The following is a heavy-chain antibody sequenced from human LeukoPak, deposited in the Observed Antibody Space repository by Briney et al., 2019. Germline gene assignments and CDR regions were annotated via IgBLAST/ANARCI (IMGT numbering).Heavy chain of an antibody. J-gene: IGHJ4*02. Sequence: RGSLTPSCLLSAFLPSMLSISWVRPAHGKGMEWVGNTNQDGSEKYYGDSVKGRFTISRDNAKNSLYLQMNSLRAEDTAVYYCARDSPSGFDYWGQGTLVTVSS. CDR3: ARDSPSGFDY. CDR1: AFLPSMLS. V-gene: IGHV3-7*01. D-gene: IGHD3-3*01. CDR2: TNQDGSEK.